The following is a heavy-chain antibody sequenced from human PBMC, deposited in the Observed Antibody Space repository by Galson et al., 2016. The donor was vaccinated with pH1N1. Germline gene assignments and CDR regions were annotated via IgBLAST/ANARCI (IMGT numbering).Heavy chain of an antibody. J-gene: IGHJ6*02. CDR2: ISWNSGII. Sequence: LRLSCAASGFTFDDYAMNWVRQAPGKGLEWVSGISWNSGIIGYADSVKGRFTISRDNAKNSLYLQMNSLRAEDTALYFCGKTFMGVAYYYGMDVWGQGTTVTVSS. D-gene: IGHD2/OR15-2a*01. CDR3: GKTFMGVAYYYGMDV. V-gene: IGHV3-9*01. CDR1: GFTFDDYA.